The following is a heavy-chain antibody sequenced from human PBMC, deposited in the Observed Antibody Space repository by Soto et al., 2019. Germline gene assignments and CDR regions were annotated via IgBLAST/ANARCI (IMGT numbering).Heavy chain of an antibody. CDR3: ARGPHVGISTS. CDR2: IYSGGST. J-gene: IGHJ4*02. Sequence: EVQLVESGGGLIQPGGSLRLSCAASGFNVSSNYMSWVRQAPGKGLEWLSVIYSGGSTYYAESVKGRFTISRDNSKNTLNLQMNALRVEETAVYYCARGPHVGISTSWGQGNLVTVSS. V-gene: IGHV3-53*01. D-gene: IGHD2-2*01. CDR1: GFNVSSNY.